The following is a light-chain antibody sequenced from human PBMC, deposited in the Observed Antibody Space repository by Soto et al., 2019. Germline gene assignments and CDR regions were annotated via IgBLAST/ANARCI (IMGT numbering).Light chain of an antibody. CDR3: QQYDTSST. J-gene: IGKJ4*01. CDR1: QSISSW. Sequence: DIQMTQSPSILSASVGDRVTITCRASQSISSWLAWYQQKPGKAPNLLIYKASHLENGVPSRFSGSGSGTEFTLTISSLQPDDFATYYCQQYDTSSTFGGGTKVDIK. CDR2: KAS. V-gene: IGKV1-5*03.